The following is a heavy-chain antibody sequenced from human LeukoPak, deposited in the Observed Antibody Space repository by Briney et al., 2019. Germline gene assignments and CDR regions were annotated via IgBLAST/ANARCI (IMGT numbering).Heavy chain of an antibody. CDR2: INPNSGGT. CDR3: ARDLGSSWYYDY. V-gene: IGHV1-2*02. CDR1: GYTFTGYY. D-gene: IGHD6-13*01. J-gene: IGHJ4*02. Sequence: AASVKVSCKASGYTFTGYYMHWVRQAPGQGLEWMGWINPNSGGTNYAQKFQGRVTMTRDTSISTAYMELSRLRSDDTAVYYCARDLGSSWYYDYWGQGTLVTVSS.